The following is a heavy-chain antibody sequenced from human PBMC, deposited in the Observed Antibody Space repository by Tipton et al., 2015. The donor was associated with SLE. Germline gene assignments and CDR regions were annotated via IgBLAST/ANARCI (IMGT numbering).Heavy chain of an antibody. V-gene: IGHV3-48*03. D-gene: IGHD6-19*01. Sequence: SLRLSCAASGFTSSSYEMNWVRQAPGKGLEWVSYISSSGSTIYYADSVKGRFTISRDNAKNSLYLQMNSLRAEDTAVYYCARDPTSGWFDYWGQGTLVTVSS. CDR3: ARDPTSGWFDY. CDR1: GFTSSSYE. J-gene: IGHJ4*02. CDR2: ISSSGSTI.